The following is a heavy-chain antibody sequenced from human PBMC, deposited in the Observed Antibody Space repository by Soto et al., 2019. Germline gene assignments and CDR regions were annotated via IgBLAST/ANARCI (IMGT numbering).Heavy chain of an antibody. V-gene: IGHV3-66*01. J-gene: IGHJ6*03. CDR3: ARELYGEYYYYYMDV. CDR1: GFPVSGNY. CDR2: IYSGGST. Sequence: GGPLRHSCAASGFPVSGNYMSWVRQAPGKGLEWVSVIYSGGSTYYADSVKGRFTISRDNSKNTLYLQMNSLRAEDTAVYYCARELYGEYYYYYMDVWGKGTTVTVSS. D-gene: IGHD2-8*01.